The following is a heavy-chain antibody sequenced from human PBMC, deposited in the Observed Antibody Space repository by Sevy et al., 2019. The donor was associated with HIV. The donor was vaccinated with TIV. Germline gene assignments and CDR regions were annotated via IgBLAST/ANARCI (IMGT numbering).Heavy chain of an antibody. CDR2: ISSRDNTI. V-gene: IGHV3-11*01. CDR3: AREGSLRYFDL. D-gene: IGHD3-10*01. Sequence: GGSLRLSCGASGFTFRDYYMSWIRQAPGRGLEWVSYISSRDNTISYADSVKGRFTISRDNAKNSLYLQMNSLRAEDTALYYWAREGSLRYFDLWGRGTLVTVSS. J-gene: IGHJ2*01. CDR1: GFTFRDYY.